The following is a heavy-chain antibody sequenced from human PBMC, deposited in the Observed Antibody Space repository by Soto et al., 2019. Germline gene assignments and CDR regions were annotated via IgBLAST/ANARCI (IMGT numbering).Heavy chain of an antibody. J-gene: IGHJ4*02. V-gene: IGHV4-59*01. D-gene: IGHD3-10*01. Sequence: SETLSLTCTVSNGSLSSNYWSWIRQSPGKGLEWIGNIYYSGSTNYNPSLKSRVTMSVDTSKNQFTLKLSSATAADTGVYFCARYFLVPVDFFDYWGQGTLVTVSS. CDR2: IYYSGST. CDR1: NGSLSSNY. CDR3: ARYFLVPVDFFDY.